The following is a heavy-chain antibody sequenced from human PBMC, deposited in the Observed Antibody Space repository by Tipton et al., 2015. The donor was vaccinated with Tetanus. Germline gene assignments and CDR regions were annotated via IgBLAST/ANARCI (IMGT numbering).Heavy chain of an antibody. CDR3: ARRLGPYTGDHFWHFDL. V-gene: IGHV5-51*01. D-gene: IGHD7-27*01. CDR2: IYPDDSDT. CDR1: GYSFNIYW. Sequence: QLVQSGPEVKKAGESLKISCQGSGYSFNIYWIAWVRQMPGKGLEWMGIIYPDDSDTRYSPSSQGQVTISADKSTTTAYLQWSSLKASDTAMYYCARRLGPYTGDHFWHFDLWGRGTLVTVSS. J-gene: IGHJ2*01.